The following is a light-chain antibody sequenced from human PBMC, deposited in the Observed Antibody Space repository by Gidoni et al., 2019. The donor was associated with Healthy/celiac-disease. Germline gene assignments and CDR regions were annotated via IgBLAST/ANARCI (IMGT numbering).Light chain of an antibody. CDR3: QQSYSTPIT. Sequence: DIQMTQSPSSLSASVGDRVTITCRASQSISSYLNWYQQKPGKAPKLLIYAASSLQSRVPSRFSGGGSGTDFTLTISSLQPEDFATYYCQQSYSTPITFGQGTRLEIK. CDR2: AAS. J-gene: IGKJ5*01. V-gene: IGKV1-39*01. CDR1: QSISSY.